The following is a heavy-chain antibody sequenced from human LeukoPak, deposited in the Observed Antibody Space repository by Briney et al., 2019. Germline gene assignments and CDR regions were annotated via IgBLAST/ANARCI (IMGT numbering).Heavy chain of an antibody. CDR1: GFIFSSYS. J-gene: IGHJ4*02. CDR3: AKDQVYSTSWRDY. Sequence: AGGSLRLSCAASGFIFSSYSMHWVRQAPGKGLEWVAFIRYDGSNKYYADSVKGRFTISRDNSKNTLYLQMNSLRAEDTAVYSCAKDQVYSTSWRDYWGQGTLVTVSS. CDR2: IRYDGSNK. V-gene: IGHV3-30*02. D-gene: IGHD6-13*01.